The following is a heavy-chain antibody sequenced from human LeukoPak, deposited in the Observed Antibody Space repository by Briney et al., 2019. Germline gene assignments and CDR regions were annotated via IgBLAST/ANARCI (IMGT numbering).Heavy chain of an antibody. CDR2: VLPLSGTA. CDR3: ATPQMSYYGSGTHYSYYYVDV. V-gene: IGHV1-69*01. Sequence: SVKISCKASRGAFTRAAVSWVRQATGQGPEWMGGVLPLSGTANYAQKFQGRVTITAAESTNTAYMELNSLTFQDTAVYYCATPQMSYYGSGTHYSYYYVDVWGRGTAVTVSS. D-gene: IGHD3-10*01. CDR1: RGAFTRAA. J-gene: IGHJ6*03.